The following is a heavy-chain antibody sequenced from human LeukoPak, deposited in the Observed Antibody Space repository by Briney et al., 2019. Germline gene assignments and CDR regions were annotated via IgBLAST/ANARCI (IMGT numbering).Heavy chain of an antibody. CDR1: GYTFTSYG. J-gene: IGHJ4*02. CDR3: ARAPVPLYGSGSVIDY. V-gene: IGHV1-18*01. Sequence: ASVTVSCKASGYTFTSYGISWVRQAPGQGLEWMGWISAYNGNTNYAQKLQGRVTMTTDTSTSTAYMELRSLRSDDTAVYYCARAPVPLYGSGSVIDYWGQGTLVTVSS. CDR2: ISAYNGNT. D-gene: IGHD3-10*01.